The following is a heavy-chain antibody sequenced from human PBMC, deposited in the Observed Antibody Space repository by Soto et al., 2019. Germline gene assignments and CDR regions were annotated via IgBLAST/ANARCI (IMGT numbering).Heavy chain of an antibody. CDR1: GYTFTSYY. J-gene: IGHJ6*02. CDR2: INPSGGST. Sequence: ASVKVSCKASGYTFTSYYMHWVRQAPGQGLEWMGIINPSGGSTSYAQKFQGRVTMTRETSTSTVYMELSSLRSEDTAVYYCARVLADSGSYYPPVDYYYYGMDVWGQGTTVTVSS. V-gene: IGHV1-46*01. D-gene: IGHD1-26*01. CDR3: ARVLADSGSYYPPVDYYYYGMDV.